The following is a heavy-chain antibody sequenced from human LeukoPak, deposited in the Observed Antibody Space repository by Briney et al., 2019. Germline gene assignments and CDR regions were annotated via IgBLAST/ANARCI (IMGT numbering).Heavy chain of an antibody. V-gene: IGHV4-59*01. D-gene: IGHD3-22*01. CDR3: ARDSAPFSDYYDSSGYDGDAFDI. CDR2: IYYSGST. J-gene: IGHJ3*02. Sequence: PSETLSLTCTVSGGSISSYYWSWIRQPPGKGLEWIGYIYYSGSTNYNPSLKSRVTISVDTSKNQFSLKLSSVTAADTAVYYCARDSAPFSDYYDSSGYDGDAFDIWGQGTMVTVSS. CDR1: GGSISSYY.